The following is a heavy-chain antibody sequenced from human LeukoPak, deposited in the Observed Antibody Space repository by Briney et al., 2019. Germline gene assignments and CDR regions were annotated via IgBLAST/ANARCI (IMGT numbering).Heavy chain of an antibody. CDR2: IIEVGDNT. Sequence: GSLRLPFQAPGFPFTSYPMSWARQAPGKGLNWVSAIIEVGDNTHSADSVKGRFTVSRDNSKNTLYVQMKSLRAEDTAVYYCAKDFVVVPGNVNYFDSWGQGTLVTVSS. CDR1: GFPFTSYP. J-gene: IGHJ4*02. D-gene: IGHD2-21*02. CDR3: AKDFVVVPGNVNYFDS. V-gene: IGHV3-23*01.